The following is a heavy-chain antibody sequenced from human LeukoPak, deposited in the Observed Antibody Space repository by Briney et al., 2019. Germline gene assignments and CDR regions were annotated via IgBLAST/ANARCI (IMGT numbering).Heavy chain of an antibody. Sequence: SETLSLTCTLSGGSISTYYWSWVRQPPGKGLEWIGYIYYTGSTDYNPSLKSRVTMSVDTSKNQFSLKLSSVTAADTAVYYCATSSGSYYYWGQGTLVTVSS. CDR3: ATSSGSYYY. CDR2: IYYTGST. J-gene: IGHJ4*02. V-gene: IGHV4-59*01. CDR1: GGSISTYY. D-gene: IGHD1-26*01.